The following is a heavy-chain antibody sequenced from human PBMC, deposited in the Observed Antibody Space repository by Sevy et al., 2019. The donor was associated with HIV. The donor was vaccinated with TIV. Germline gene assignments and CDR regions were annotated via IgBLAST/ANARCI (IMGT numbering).Heavy chain of an antibody. CDR1: GYTFNLLD. J-gene: IGHJ4*02. D-gene: IGHD3-10*01. CDR2: MNPNICST. V-gene: IGHV1-8*01. Sequence: ASVKVSCKASGYTFNLLDINWVRQAPGQGPEWMGWMNPNICSTGYAQKFQGRVTMTRDTSISTAYMELSSLTSEDTAVYYCARGIQAGVDYWGQGTLVTVSS. CDR3: ARGIQAGVDY.